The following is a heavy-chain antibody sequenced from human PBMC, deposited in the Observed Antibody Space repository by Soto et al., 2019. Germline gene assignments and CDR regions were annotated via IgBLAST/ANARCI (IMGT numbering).Heavy chain of an antibody. Sequence: QITLKESGPTLLSPTQTLTLTCTFSGFSLTTSGVGVGWIRQPPGKALEWLAVIYWDDDKRYSPSLNSRLTITKDTCKNQVVLTMTNMDPVDTATYFCAHRRPWSSNWNSGWFDPWGQGTLVTVSS. CDR1: GFSLTTSGVG. V-gene: IGHV2-5*02. CDR2: IYWDDDK. D-gene: IGHD1-20*01. J-gene: IGHJ5*02. CDR3: AHRRPWSSNWNSGWFDP.